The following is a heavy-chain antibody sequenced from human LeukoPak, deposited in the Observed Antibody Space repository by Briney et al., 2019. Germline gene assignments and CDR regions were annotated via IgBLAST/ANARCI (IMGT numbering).Heavy chain of an antibody. CDR2: INHSGST. CDR3: AGGYGYGSVFDY. CDR1: GGSFSGYY. V-gene: IGHV4-34*01. Sequence: SETLSLTCAVYGGSFSGYYWSWIRQPPGKGLEWIGEINHSGSTNHNPSLKSRVTISVDTSKEQFSLNLYSMSAADTAVYYCAGGYGYGSVFDYWGQGILVTVSS. D-gene: IGHD5-18*01. J-gene: IGHJ4*02.